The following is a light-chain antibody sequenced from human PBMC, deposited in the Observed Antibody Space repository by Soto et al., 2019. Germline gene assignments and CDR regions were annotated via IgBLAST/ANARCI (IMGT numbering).Light chain of an antibody. CDR3: AAWDDSLSGYV. Sequence: QSVLTQPPSASGPPGQRVTISCSGSSSNIGSNYVYCYQQLPGTAPNLLIYRNNQRPSGVPDRFSGSKSGTSASLAISGLRSEDEADYYCAAWDDSLSGYVFGTGTKVTVL. V-gene: IGLV1-47*01. J-gene: IGLJ1*01. CDR2: RNN. CDR1: SSNIGSNY.